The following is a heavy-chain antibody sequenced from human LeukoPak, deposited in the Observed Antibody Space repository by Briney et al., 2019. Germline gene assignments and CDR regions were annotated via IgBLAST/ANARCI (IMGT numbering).Heavy chain of an antibody. CDR2: INHSGST. Sequence: PSETLSLTCSVYGGSFSGYYWSWIRQPPGKGLEWIGEINHSGSTNYNPSLKSRVTISVDTSKNQFSLKLSSVTAADTAVYYCARGRTGYSSGWYLGWFDPWGQGTLVTVSS. CDR3: ARGRTGYSSGWYLGWFDP. J-gene: IGHJ5*02. V-gene: IGHV4-34*01. D-gene: IGHD6-19*01. CDR1: GGSFSGYY.